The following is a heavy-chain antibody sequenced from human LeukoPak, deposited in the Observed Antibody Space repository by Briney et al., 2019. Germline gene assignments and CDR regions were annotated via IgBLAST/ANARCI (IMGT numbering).Heavy chain of an antibody. J-gene: IGHJ4*02. CDR2: IFYSGST. Sequence: WVRQAPGRGLEWIGSIFYSGSTYYNPSLKSPVTISADMSKNYFSLRLSSVTAADTATYYCARHRRYYGSGSYYSDFDSWGQGILVTVSS. V-gene: IGHV4-39*01. CDR3: ARHRRYYGSGSYYSDFDS. D-gene: IGHD3-10*01.